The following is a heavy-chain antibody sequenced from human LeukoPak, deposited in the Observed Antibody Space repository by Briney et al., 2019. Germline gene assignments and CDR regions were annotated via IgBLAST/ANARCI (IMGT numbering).Heavy chain of an antibody. J-gene: IGHJ4*02. CDR2: ISYDGSNK. CDR1: GFTFSSYA. Sequence: GGSLRLSRAASGFTFSSYAMHWVRQAPGKGLEWVAVISYDGSNKYYADSVKGRFTISRDNSKNTLYLQMNSLRAEDTAVYYCARVARYSSSMDYWGQGTLVTVSS. D-gene: IGHD6-13*01. V-gene: IGHV3-30*04. CDR3: ARVARYSSSMDY.